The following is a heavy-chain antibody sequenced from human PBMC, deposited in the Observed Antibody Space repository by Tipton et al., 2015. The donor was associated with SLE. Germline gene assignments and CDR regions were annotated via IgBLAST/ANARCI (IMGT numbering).Heavy chain of an antibody. Sequence: TLSLTCSVSGGSISSYSYYWGWIRQPPGKGLEWIGSMYYSGSNYYNPSLKSRVTISVDTSKNHFSLKLSSVTAADTAVYYCAIDLAGSKAFDIWGQGTMVIVSS. V-gene: IGHV4-39*07. J-gene: IGHJ3*02. D-gene: IGHD6-13*01. CDR2: MYYSGSN. CDR1: GGSISSYSYY. CDR3: AIDLAGSKAFDI.